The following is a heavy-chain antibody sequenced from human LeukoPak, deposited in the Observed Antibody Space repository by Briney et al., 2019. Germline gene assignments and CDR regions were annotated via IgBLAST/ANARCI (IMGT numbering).Heavy chain of an antibody. CDR1: GYTFTSYY. V-gene: IGHV1-46*01. CDR2: INPSGGST. CDR3: AKVRDGSGSYYRLYYYYMDV. J-gene: IGHJ6*03. D-gene: IGHD3-10*01. Sequence: GASVKVSCKASGYTFTSYYMHWVRQAPGQGLEWMGIINPSGGSTSYAQKFQGRVTMTRDTSTSTVYMELSSLRSEDTAVYYCAKVRDGSGSYYRLYYYYMDVWGKGTTVTVSS.